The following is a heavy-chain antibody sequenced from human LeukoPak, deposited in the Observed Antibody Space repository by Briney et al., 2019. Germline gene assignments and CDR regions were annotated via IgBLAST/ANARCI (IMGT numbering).Heavy chain of an antibody. D-gene: IGHD6-13*01. V-gene: IGHV3-48*02. CDR1: GFTFSTYS. CDR3: AKGYSSSWDPFDC. CDR2: ISSTSTTI. Sequence: GGSLRLSCAASGFTFSTYSMNWVRQAPGKGLEWVSYISSTSTTIYYADSVKGRFTISRDNAKNSLYLQMNSLRDEDTAVYYCAKGYSSSWDPFDCWGQGTLVTVSS. J-gene: IGHJ4*02.